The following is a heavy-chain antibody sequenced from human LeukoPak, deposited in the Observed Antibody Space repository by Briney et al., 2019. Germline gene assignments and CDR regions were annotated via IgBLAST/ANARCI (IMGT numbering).Heavy chain of an antibody. D-gene: IGHD3-10*01. CDR1: GFTFSSYA. V-gene: IGHV3-30*04. CDR2: ISYDGSNK. Sequence: GRSLRLSCAASGFTFSSYAMHWVRQAPGKGLEWVAVISYDGSNKYYADSVKGRFTISRDNSKNTLYLQMNSLRVEDTAVYYCAQGGGSGTYAFDYWGQGTLVTVSS. J-gene: IGHJ4*02. CDR3: AQGGGSGTYAFDY.